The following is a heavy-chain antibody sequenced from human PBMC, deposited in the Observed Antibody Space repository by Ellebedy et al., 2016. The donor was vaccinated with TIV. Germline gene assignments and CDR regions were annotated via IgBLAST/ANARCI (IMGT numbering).Heavy chain of an antibody. CDR1: GYTFTSYA. Sequence: AASVKVSCKASGYTFTSYAMHWVRQAPGQRLEGMGWINAGNGNTKYSQKYQGRVTITRDTSASTAYMELSSLRSDDTVVYYCARDRDYGTFDYWGQGTLVTVSS. CDR2: INAGNGNT. D-gene: IGHD4-17*01. J-gene: IGHJ4*02. CDR3: ARDRDYGTFDY. V-gene: IGHV1-3*01.